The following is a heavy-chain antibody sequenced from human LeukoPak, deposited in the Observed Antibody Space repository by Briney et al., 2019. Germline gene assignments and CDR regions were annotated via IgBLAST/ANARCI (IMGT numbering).Heavy chain of an antibody. CDR3: ARTREQWQVLDY. CDR2: ISHEGSYQ. V-gene: IGHV3-30*03. J-gene: IGHJ4*02. CDR1: GFSFGSYG. D-gene: IGHD6-19*01. Sequence: PGGSLRLSCAASGFSFGSYGIHWVRQAPGKGLEWVAVISHEGSYQNYADSVKGRFTIPRDNSKNMVFLQMNSLSAEDTAVYYCARTREQWQVLDYWGQGTLVTVSS.